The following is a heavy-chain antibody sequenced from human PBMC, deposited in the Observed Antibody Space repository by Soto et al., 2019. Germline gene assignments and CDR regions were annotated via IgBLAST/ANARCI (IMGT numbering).Heavy chain of an antibody. V-gene: IGHV4-39*01. CDR1: GGSISSSSYY. CDR3: ASASSSGVFDY. CDR2: IYYSGST. J-gene: IGHJ4*02. D-gene: IGHD6-19*01. Sequence: PSETLSLTCTVSGGSISSSSYYWGWIRQPPGKGLEWIGSIYYSGSTYYNPSLKSRVTISVDTSKNQFSLKLSSVTAADTAVYYCASASSSGVFDYWGQGTLVTVSS.